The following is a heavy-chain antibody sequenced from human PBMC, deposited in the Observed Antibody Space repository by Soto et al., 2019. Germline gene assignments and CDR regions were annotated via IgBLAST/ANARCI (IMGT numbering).Heavy chain of an antibody. J-gene: IGHJ6*02. CDR2: VNPNSGGT. CDR3: AREGAATANYGMDV. D-gene: IGHD2-15*01. CDR1: GYTFNDYY. Sequence: ASVKVCCKASGYTFNDYYIHWVRQAPGQGLEWMGWVNPNSGGTNYAQKFQGWVTMTRDTSISTVYMELSSLKSDDMAVYYCAREGAATANYGMDVWGQGTTVTVSS. V-gene: IGHV1-2*04.